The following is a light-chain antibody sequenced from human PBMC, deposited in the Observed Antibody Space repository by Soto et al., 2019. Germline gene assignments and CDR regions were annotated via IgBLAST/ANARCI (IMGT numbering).Light chain of an antibody. CDR3: QQIENYPLT. CDR2: DAA. V-gene: IGKV1-9*01. J-gene: IGKJ4*01. Sequence: DIQLTQSPSFLSASVGDRVTITCRASEGIRNHLAWYQQKSGRVPELLMYDAATLQGGVPSRFSGRGYGTEFTLTISSLQPEDSATYYCQQIENYPLTFGGGTDVVIQ. CDR1: EGIRNH.